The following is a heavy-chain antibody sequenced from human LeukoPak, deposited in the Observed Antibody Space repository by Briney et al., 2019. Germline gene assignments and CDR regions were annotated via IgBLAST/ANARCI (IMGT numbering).Heavy chain of an antibody. CDR2: ISSSTSYI. CDR3: ARAGGSTVSHSDY. CDR1: GFTFSSYS. V-gene: IGHV3-21*01. Sequence: GGSLRLSCAASGFTFSSYSMNWIRQAPGKGLEWVSSISSSTSYIYYTDSVRGRFTISKDNAKNSLYLQMNSLRAEDTAVYYCARAGGSTVSHSDYWGQGTLVTVSS. D-gene: IGHD4-17*01. J-gene: IGHJ4*02.